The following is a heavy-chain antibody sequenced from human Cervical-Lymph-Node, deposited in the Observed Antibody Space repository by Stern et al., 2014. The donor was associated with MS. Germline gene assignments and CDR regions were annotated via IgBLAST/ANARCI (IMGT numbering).Heavy chain of an antibody. CDR3: ARDGCTSTSCLGSDY. CDR1: GFTFSSYA. D-gene: IGHD2-2*01. J-gene: IGHJ4*02. Sequence: VQLLESGGGLVQPGGSLRLSCAASGFTFSSYAMSWVRQAPGKGLEWVSGISGSGGDTHYADSVKGRFTISRDNSKNTLFLQMNSLRVEDTALYYCARDGCTSTSCLGSDYWGQGTLVTVSS. V-gene: IGHV3-23*01. CDR2: ISGSGGDT.